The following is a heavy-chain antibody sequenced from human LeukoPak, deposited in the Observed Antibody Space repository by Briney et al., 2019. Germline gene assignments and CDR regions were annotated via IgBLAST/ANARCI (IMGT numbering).Heavy chain of an antibody. CDR1: GGSISSGGYS. V-gene: IGHV4-30-2*01. CDR2: IYHSGST. CDR3: ARENSRHFDY. J-gene: IGHJ4*02. D-gene: IGHD6-13*01. Sequence: SETLSLTCAVSGGSISSGGYSWSWIRQPPGKGLEWIGYIYHSGSTYYNPSLKSRVTISVDGSKNQFSLKLSSVTAADTAVYYCARENSRHFDYWGQGTLVTVSS.